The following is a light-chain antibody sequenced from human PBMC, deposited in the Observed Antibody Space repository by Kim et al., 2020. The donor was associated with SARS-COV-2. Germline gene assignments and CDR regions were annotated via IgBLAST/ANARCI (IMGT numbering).Light chain of an antibody. V-gene: IGLV3-27*01. CDR1: VLAKKY. Sequence: SYELTQPSSVSVSPGQTARITCSGDVLAKKYARWFQQKPGQAPVLVFYKDSERPSGIPERFSGSSSGTTVTLTISGAQVEDEADYYCYSAADNNRVFGGGTQLTVL. CDR2: KDS. J-gene: IGLJ3*02. CDR3: YSAADNNRV.